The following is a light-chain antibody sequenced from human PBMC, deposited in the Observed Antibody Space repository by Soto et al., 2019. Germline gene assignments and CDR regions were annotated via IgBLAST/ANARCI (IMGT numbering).Light chain of an antibody. J-gene: IGKJ1*01. CDR1: QNIRSR. V-gene: IGKV1-5*01. CDR3: QQYHSYWT. Sequence: DLQMTQSPSTLSASVGDRVTITCRASQNIRSRFAWFQQKPGKAPKLLIYDASSLESGVPQRFSGSGSGTEFTLTSSSLQTDDFSTYYCQQYHSYWTVGQGTKVE. CDR2: DAS.